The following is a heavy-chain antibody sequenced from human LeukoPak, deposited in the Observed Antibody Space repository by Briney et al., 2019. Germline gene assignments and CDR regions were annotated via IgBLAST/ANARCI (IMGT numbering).Heavy chain of an antibody. D-gene: IGHD3-22*01. Sequence: ASVKVSCKASGGTFSSYTISWVRQAPGQGLEWMGWISAYNGNTNYAQKLQGRVTMTTDTSTSTAYMELRSLRSDDTAVYYCARALGPITMIVSWGQGTMVTVSS. J-gene: IGHJ3*01. CDR1: GGTFSSYT. CDR3: ARALGPITMIVS. V-gene: IGHV1-18*01. CDR2: ISAYNGNT.